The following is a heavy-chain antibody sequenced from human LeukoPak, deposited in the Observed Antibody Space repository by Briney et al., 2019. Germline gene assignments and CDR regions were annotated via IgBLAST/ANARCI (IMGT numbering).Heavy chain of an antibody. J-gene: IGHJ4*02. Sequence: SSETLSLTCTVSGYSISSGYYWGWIRQPPGKGLEWIGSIYHSGSTCYNPSLKSRLTISADTSKNQFSLRLSSVTAADTAVYYCVRVDNGGNYFDYWGQGTLVTVSS. V-gene: IGHV4-38-2*02. CDR1: GYSISSGYY. CDR2: IYHSGST. CDR3: VRVDNGGNYFDY. D-gene: IGHD4-23*01.